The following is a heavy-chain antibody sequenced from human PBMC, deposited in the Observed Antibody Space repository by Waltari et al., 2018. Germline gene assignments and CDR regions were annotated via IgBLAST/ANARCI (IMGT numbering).Heavy chain of an antibody. J-gene: IGHJ5*02. CDR1: GYTFTSYA. CDR3: ARFQPYYYDSSGP. Sequence: QVPLVQSGAEVKKPGASVKVSCKASGYTFTSYAIHWVRQATGQGLEWMGWMNPNSGNTGYAQKFQGRVTMTRNTSISTAYMELSSLRSEDTAVYYCARFQPYYYDSSGPWGQGTLVTVSS. CDR2: MNPNSGNT. D-gene: IGHD3-22*01. V-gene: IGHV1-8*01.